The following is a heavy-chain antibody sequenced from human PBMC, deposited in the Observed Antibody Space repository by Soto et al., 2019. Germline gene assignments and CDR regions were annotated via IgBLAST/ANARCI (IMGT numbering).Heavy chain of an antibody. D-gene: IGHD6-13*01. CDR3: ATEGYSRRWQLNY. CDR2: IYYSGST. Sequence: PSQTLSLTCTVSGGSINSGDYYWSWIRQPPGKGLEWIGDIYYSGSTNYNPSLKSRVTISVDTSKNQFSLKLSSVTAADTAVYYCATEGYSRRWQLNYLGQGTLVTVSS. CDR1: GGSINSGDYY. J-gene: IGHJ4*02. V-gene: IGHV4-30-4*01.